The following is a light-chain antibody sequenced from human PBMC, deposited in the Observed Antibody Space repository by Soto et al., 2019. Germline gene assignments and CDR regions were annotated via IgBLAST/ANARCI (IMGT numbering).Light chain of an antibody. CDR3: SSYTSSSTVI. CDR1: SSDVGGYNY. V-gene: IGLV2-14*03. CDR2: DVS. Sequence: QSALTQPASVSGSPGQSITISCTGTSSDVGGYNYVSWYQQHPGKAPELMIYDVSYRPSGVSGRFSGSKSGNTASLTISGLQAEDEADYYCSSYTSSSTVIFGGGTKLTVL. J-gene: IGLJ2*01.